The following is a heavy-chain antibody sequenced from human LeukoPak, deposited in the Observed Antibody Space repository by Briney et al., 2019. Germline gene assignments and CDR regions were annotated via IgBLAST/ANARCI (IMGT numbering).Heavy chain of an antibody. Sequence: PSETLSLTRAVYGGSFSGYYWSWIRQPPGKGLEWIGEINHSGSTNCNPSLKSRVTISVDTSKNQFSLKLSSATAADTAVYYCARVLDLSKRGLDAFDIWGQGTMVTVSS. CDR1: GGSFSGYY. CDR3: ARVLDLSKRGLDAFDI. V-gene: IGHV4-34*01. CDR2: INHSGST. J-gene: IGHJ3*02. D-gene: IGHD3-16*01.